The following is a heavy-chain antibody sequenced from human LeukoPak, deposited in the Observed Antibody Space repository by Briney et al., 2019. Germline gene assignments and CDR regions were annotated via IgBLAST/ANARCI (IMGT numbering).Heavy chain of an antibody. V-gene: IGHV3-30*02. CDR3: AKGTIWYSSDPWYFDL. D-gene: IGHD6-19*01. CDR2: IRYDGSNK. CDR1: GFTFSSYG. Sequence: GGSLRLSCAASGFTFSSYGMHWVRQAPGKGLEWVAFIRYDGSNKYYADSVKGRFTISRDNSKNTLYLQMNSLRAEDTAVYHCAKGTIWYSSDPWYFDLWGRGTLVTVSS. J-gene: IGHJ2*01.